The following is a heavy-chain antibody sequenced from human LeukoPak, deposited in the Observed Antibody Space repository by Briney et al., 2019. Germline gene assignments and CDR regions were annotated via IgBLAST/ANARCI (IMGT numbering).Heavy chain of an antibody. CDR3: AREYSTGFDP. CDR2: MNSDGSGR. V-gene: IGHV3-74*01. Sequence: GGSLRLSCAASGFTFSRYWMHWVRQGPGKGLVAVSRMNSDGSGRSYADSVRGRFTISSDNAKNTLYLQINSLRAEATAVYYCAREYSTGFDPWGQGTLVTVSS. D-gene: IGHD2-15*01. J-gene: IGHJ5*02. CDR1: GFTFSRYW.